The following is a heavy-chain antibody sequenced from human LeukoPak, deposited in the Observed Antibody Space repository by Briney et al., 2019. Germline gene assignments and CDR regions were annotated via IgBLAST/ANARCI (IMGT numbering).Heavy chain of an antibody. CDR2: IWYDGDNK. CDR1: GVTFTSYG. CDR3: AKVPISYSSGLFDY. V-gene: IGHV3-33*06. D-gene: IGHD6-19*01. J-gene: IGHJ4*02. Sequence: GGSLRLSCAASGVTFTSYGMYWGRQAPGKGLEWVAVIWYDGDNKYYADSVKGRFTISRDNSKNTLFLQMNSLRAEDTAVYFCAKVPISYSSGLFDYWGQGTRVTLSS.